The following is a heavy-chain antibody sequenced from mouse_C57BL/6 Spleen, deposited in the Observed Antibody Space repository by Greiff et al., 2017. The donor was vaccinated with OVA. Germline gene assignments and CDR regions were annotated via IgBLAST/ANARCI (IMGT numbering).Heavy chain of an antibody. J-gene: IGHJ1*03. D-gene: IGHD1-1*01. CDR1: GYTFTSYW. CDR3: ARGGVGTTVPAGYFDV. Sequence: QVQLQQPGAELVKPGASVKMSCKASGYTFTSYWITWVKQRPGQGLEWIGDIYPGSGSTNYNEKFKSKATLTVDTSSSTAYMQLSSLTSEDSAVYYCARGGVGTTVPAGYFDVWGTGTTVTVSS. CDR2: IYPGSGST. V-gene: IGHV1-55*01.